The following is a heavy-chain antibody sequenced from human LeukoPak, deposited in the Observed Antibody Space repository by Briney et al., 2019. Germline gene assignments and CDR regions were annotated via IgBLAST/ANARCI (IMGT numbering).Heavy chain of an antibody. CDR1: GFTFSRHG. D-gene: IGHD1-26*01. Sequence: GGSLRLSCAASGFTFSRHGMNWVRQAPGKGLEWVSGISPSGDILYYADSVKGQFTISRDNFKNTVYLQMNSLRAEDTAVYYCARENSGSYYQFDYWGQGTLVTVSS. J-gene: IGHJ4*02. V-gene: IGHV3-23*01. CDR2: ISPSGDIL. CDR3: ARENSGSYYQFDY.